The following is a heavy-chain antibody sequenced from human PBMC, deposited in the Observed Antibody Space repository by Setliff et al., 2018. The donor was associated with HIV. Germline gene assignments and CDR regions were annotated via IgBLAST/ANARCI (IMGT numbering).Heavy chain of an antibody. CDR3: ARNPRIAVAGTDYYYYMDV. D-gene: IGHD6-19*01. CDR1: GYTFTSYY. Sequence: ASVKVSCKASGYTFTSYYMHWVRQAPGQGLEWMGIINPSGGSTSYAQKFQGRVTMTRDTSTSTVYMELSRLGSEDTAVYYCARNPRIAVAGTDYYYYMDVWGKGTTVTVSS. CDR2: INPSGGST. J-gene: IGHJ6*03. V-gene: IGHV1-46*01.